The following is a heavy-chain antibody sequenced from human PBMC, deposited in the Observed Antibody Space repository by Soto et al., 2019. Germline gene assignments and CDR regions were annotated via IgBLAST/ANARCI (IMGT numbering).Heavy chain of an antibody. J-gene: IGHJ4*02. CDR2: INGGSGNT. Sequence: ASVKVSCKSSGFTFTSYAIHWLRQAPGQRPQWMGWINGGSGNTKYSQDFQGRVTFTRDTFATTAYLQMTSLSAEDTAMYYCARDGDVNTGFGKDYWGQGTLVTVSS. V-gene: IGHV1-3*03. D-gene: IGHD3-16*01. CDR1: GFTFTSYA. CDR3: ARDGDVNTGFGKDY.